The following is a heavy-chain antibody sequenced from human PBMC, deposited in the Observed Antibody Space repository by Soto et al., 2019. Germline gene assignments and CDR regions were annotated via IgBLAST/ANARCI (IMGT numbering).Heavy chain of an antibody. D-gene: IGHD3-10*01. CDR3: ARDRRAVSDLTYYYGMDV. J-gene: IGHJ6*02. Sequence: QVQLVQSGAEVKKPGASVKVSCKASGYTFTSYGISWVRQAPGQGLEWMGWISAYNGNTNYAQKLQGRVTMTTDTATSTAYMELRSLRSDDTAVYYCARDRRAVSDLTYYYGMDVWGQGTTVTVSS. CDR2: ISAYNGNT. V-gene: IGHV1-18*01. CDR1: GYTFTSYG.